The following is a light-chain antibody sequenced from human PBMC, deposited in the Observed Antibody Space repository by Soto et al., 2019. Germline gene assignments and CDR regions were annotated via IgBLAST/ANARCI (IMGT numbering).Light chain of an antibody. CDR2: LNSDGSH. CDR1: SGHSSYD. Sequence: QPVLTQSPSASASLGASVKLTCTLSSGHSSYDIAWHQQRPEKGPRYLLKLNSDGSHTKGDGIPNRFSGSSSGAERYLTISRLQSEDEADYYCQTWGTGIHVVFGGGTKLTVL. V-gene: IGLV4-69*01. CDR3: QTWGTGIHVV. J-gene: IGLJ2*01.